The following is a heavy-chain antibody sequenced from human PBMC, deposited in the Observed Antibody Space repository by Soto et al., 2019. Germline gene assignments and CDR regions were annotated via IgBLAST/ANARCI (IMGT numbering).Heavy chain of an antibody. J-gene: IGHJ4*02. D-gene: IGHD3-10*01. Sequence: TSETLSLTCTVSGVSISSYFCSWIRQPPGKGLEWIGNIYYSGSTNYNPSLKSRVTISVDTSENQFSLKLSSVTAADTAVYYCALGTSGSSLGYWGQGTLVTVSS. CDR3: ALGTSGSSLGY. CDR1: GVSISSYF. V-gene: IGHV4-59*01. CDR2: IYYSGST.